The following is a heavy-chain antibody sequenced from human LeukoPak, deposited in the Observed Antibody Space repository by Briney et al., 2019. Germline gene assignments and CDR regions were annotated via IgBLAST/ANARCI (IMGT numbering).Heavy chain of an antibody. Sequence: ASVKVSCKASGYTFTSYGTSWVRQAPGQGLEWMGWISAYNGNTNYAQKLQGRVTMTTDTSTSTAYMELRSLRSDDTAVYYCARDLSGIVVVPAAVAWFDPWGQGTLVTVSS. CDR1: GYTFTSYG. CDR3: ARDLSGIVVVPAAVAWFDP. V-gene: IGHV1-18*01. CDR2: ISAYNGNT. D-gene: IGHD2-2*01. J-gene: IGHJ5*02.